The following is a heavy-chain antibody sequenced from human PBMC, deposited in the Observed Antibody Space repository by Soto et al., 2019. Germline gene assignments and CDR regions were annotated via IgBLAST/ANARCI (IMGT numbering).Heavy chain of an antibody. CDR2: ISSSSSYI. Sequence: PGGSLRLSCAASGFTFSSYSMNWVRQAPGKGLEWVSSISSSSSYIYYADSVKGRFTISRDNAKNSLYLQMNSLRAEDTAVYYCARARLRTHAFDIWGQGTMVTVSS. V-gene: IGHV3-21*01. D-gene: IGHD6-25*01. CDR1: GFTFSSYS. J-gene: IGHJ3*02. CDR3: ARARLRTHAFDI.